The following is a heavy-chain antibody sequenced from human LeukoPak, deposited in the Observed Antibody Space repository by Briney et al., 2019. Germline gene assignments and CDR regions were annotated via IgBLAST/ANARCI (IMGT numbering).Heavy chain of an antibody. Sequence: SETLSLTCTVSGGSISSYYWSWIRQPPGKGLEWIGYIYYSGSTNYDPSLESRVTISVDTSKNQFSLKLSSVTAADTAVYYCARVLDDFWSGYYDRYFDYWGQGTLVTVSS. V-gene: IGHV4-59*01. CDR1: GGSISSYY. D-gene: IGHD3-3*01. J-gene: IGHJ4*02. CDR2: IYYSGST. CDR3: ARVLDDFWSGYYDRYFDY.